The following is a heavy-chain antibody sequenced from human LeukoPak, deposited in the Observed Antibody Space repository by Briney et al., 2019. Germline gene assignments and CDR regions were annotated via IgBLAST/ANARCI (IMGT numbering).Heavy chain of an antibody. CDR3: ARDLSLWGWLSNDAFDI. J-gene: IGHJ3*02. CDR1: GFTFSSYW. V-gene: IGHV3-74*01. CDR2: INTDGSST. D-gene: IGHD6-19*01. Sequence: PGGPLRLSCAASGFTFSSYWMHWVRQAPGKGLVWVSRINTDGSSTSYADSVKGRFTISRDNAKNTLYLQMNSLRAEDTAVYYCARDLSLWGWLSNDAFDIWGQGTMVTVSS.